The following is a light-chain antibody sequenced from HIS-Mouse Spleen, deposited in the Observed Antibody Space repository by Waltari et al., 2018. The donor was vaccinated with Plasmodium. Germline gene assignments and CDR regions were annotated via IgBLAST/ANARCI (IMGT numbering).Light chain of an antibody. Sequence: SYELTQPLSVSVALGQPARITCGGNNIGSKNVLVIYRDSNRPSGIPERFSGSNSGNTATLTISRAQAGDEADYYCQVWDSSTVVFGGGTKLTVL. CDR1: NIGSKN. V-gene: IGLV3-9*01. CDR2: RDS. J-gene: IGLJ2*01. CDR3: QVWDSSTVV.